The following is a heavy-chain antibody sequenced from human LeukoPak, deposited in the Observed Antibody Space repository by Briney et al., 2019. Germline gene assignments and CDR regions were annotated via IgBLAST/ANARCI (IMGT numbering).Heavy chain of an antibody. V-gene: IGHV1-8*03. Sequence: APVKVSCKASGYTFTSYDINWVRQATGQGLEWMGWMNPNSGNTGYAQKFQGRVTITRNTSISTAYMELSSLRSDDTAVYYCARALGDIVVVPAVYYMDVWGKGTTVTVSS. J-gene: IGHJ6*03. D-gene: IGHD2-2*01. CDR3: ARALGDIVVVPAVYYMDV. CDR2: MNPNSGNT. CDR1: GYTFTSYD.